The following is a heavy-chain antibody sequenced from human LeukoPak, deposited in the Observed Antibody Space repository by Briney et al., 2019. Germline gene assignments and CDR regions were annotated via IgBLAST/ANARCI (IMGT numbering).Heavy chain of an antibody. CDR2: ISGSGGST. V-gene: IGHV3-23*01. Sequence: GGSLRLSCAASGFTFSSYAMSWVRQAPGKGLEWVSAISGSGGSTYYADSVKGRFTISRDNSKNTLYLQMNSLRAEDTAVYYCAKDRPLGGYYYYGMGVWGQGTTVTVSS. D-gene: IGHD6-6*01. CDR3: AKDRPLGGYYYYGMGV. J-gene: IGHJ6*02. CDR1: GFTFSSYA.